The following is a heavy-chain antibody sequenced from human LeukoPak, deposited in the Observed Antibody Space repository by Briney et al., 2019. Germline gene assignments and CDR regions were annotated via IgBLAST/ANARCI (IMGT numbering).Heavy chain of an antibody. J-gene: IGHJ4*02. D-gene: IGHD6-19*01. V-gene: IGHV4-39*01. Sequence: PSETLSLTCTVSGGSISSRSYYWGWIRQPLGKGLEWIGSINYSGSTYYNPSLKSRVTISVDTSKNQFSLKLSSVTAADTAVYYCARHPRYSSENYYFDYWGQGTLVTVSS. CDR2: INYSGST. CDR1: GGSISSRSYY. CDR3: ARHPRYSSENYYFDY.